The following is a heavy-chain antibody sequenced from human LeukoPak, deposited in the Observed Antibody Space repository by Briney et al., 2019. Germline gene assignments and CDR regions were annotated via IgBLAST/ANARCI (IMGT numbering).Heavy chain of an antibody. CDR3: ARDLHYGSGRGYFDY. D-gene: IGHD3-10*01. J-gene: IGHJ4*02. CDR2: ISSSGSTI. Sequence: GGSLRLSCAASGFTFSDYEMNWVRQAPGKGLEWVSYISSSGSTIFYADSVKGRFTISRDNSKNTLYLQMNSLRAEDTAVYYCARDLHYGSGRGYFDYWGQGTLVTVSS. V-gene: IGHV3-48*03. CDR1: GFTFSDYE.